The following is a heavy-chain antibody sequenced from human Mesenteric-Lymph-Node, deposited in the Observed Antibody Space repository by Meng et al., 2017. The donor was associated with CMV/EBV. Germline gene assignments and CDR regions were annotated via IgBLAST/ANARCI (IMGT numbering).Heavy chain of an antibody. Sequence: GESLKISCAASGFIFSNYWMSWVRQAPGKGLEWVANIKQDGSEKYYVDSVKGRFTISRDNAKNSLFLQMNTLRPEDTAVYYCAREGQFISGGDSWGLGTLVTVSS. CDR1: GFIFSNYW. CDR3: AREGQFISGGDS. D-gene: IGHD6-19*01. CDR2: IKQDGSEK. V-gene: IGHV3-7*01. J-gene: IGHJ4*02.